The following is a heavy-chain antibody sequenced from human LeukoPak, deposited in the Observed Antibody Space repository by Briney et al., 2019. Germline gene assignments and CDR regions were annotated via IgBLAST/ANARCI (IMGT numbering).Heavy chain of an antibody. D-gene: IGHD5-18*01. CDR1: GGSISSYY. CDR2: IYYSGST. CDR3: ARAPRYGMVFDY. J-gene: IGHJ4*02. Sequence: SETLSLTCTVSGGSISSYYWGWIRQPPGKGLEWIGYIYYSGSTNYNPSLKSRVTISVDTSKNQFSLKLSSVTAADTAVYYCARAPRYGMVFDYWGQGTLVTVSS. V-gene: IGHV4-59*08.